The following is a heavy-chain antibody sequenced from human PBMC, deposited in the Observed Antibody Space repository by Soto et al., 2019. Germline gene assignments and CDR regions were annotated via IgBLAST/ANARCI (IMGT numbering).Heavy chain of an antibody. J-gene: IGHJ4*02. D-gene: IGHD1-26*01. V-gene: IGHV1-46*03. CDR1: GFTVTNYY. Sequence: QVQLVQSGAEVKKHGTSVKVSCKASGFTVTNYYMHWLRLAPGQGPEWMGLINPAGDTTSFAPKFRGRVTVTRHTSTSTIYMEMRGLRSDDTAFYYCARDRTGAAYFDYWGQGTLVTVS. CDR2: INPAGDTT. CDR3: ARDRTGAAYFDY.